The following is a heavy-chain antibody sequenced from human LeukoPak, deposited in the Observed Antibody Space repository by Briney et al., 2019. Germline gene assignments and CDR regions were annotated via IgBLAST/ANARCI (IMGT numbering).Heavy chain of an antibody. CDR2: IKQDRNDI. D-gene: IGHD3-16*01. CDR1: GFTFSSDW. Sequence: GRSLRLSCAASGFTFSSDWMSWAGQAPGKGLEWVATIKQDRNDIYYVDSVKGRFTISRDNAENSVYLQRNSLRAEDTAVYYCATGRGENWGQGTLVTVSS. J-gene: IGHJ4*02. CDR3: ATGRGEN. V-gene: IGHV3-7*01.